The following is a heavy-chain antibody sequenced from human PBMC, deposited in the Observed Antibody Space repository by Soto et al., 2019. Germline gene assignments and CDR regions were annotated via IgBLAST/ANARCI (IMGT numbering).Heavy chain of an antibody. Sequence: QVQLRESGPGLVKPSQTLSLTCTVSGGSISSGGYYWSWIRQHPGKGLEWIGYIYYSGSTYYNPSLKSRVTISVDTSKNQFSLKLSSVTAADTAVYYCARGGAYDILTGYAAYFDYWGQGTLVTVSS. CDR2: IYYSGST. D-gene: IGHD3-9*01. J-gene: IGHJ4*02. V-gene: IGHV4-31*03. CDR3: ARGGAYDILTGYAAYFDY. CDR1: GGSISSGGYY.